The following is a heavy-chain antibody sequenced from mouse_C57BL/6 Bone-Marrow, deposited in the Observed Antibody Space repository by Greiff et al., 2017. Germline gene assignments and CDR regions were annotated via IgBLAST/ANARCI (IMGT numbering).Heavy chain of an antibody. CDR2: INPYNGGT. CDR3: ARPFYYGSSYYAMDY. CDR1: GYTFTDYY. Sequence: EVQLQQSGPVLVKPGASVKMSCKASGYTFTDYYMNWVKQSHGRSLEWIGVINPYNGGTSYNQKFKGKATLTVDKYSSTAYMELNSLTSEDSAVYYCARPFYYGSSYYAMDYWGQGTSVTVSS. J-gene: IGHJ4*01. D-gene: IGHD1-1*01. V-gene: IGHV1-19*01.